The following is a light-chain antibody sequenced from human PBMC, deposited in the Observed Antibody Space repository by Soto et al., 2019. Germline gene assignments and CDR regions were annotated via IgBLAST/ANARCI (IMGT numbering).Light chain of an antibody. J-gene: IGLJ2*01. Sequence: QSVLTQPASVSGSPGQSITISCTGTSSDVGGYNYVSWYQQHPGKAPKLMIYNVYDRPSGISHRFSGSKSGNTASLTISGLQPADEADYHCYSYTSTSTLVFGGGTKLTVL. V-gene: IGLV2-14*03. CDR2: NVY. CDR3: YSYTSTSTLV. CDR1: SSDVGGYNY.